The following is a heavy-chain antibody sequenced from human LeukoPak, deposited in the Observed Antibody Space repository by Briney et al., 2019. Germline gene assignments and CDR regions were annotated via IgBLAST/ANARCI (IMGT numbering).Heavy chain of an antibody. CDR2: IYYSGST. D-gene: IGHD5-12*01. V-gene: IGHV4-59*01. CDR1: GGSISSYY. J-gene: IGHJ4*02. Sequence: SETLSLTCTVSGGSISSYYWSWIRQPPGKGLEWIGYIYYSGSTNYNPSLKSRVTISVGTSKNQFSLKLSSVTAADTAVYYCARVGDGYLSHYFDYWGQGTLVTVSS. CDR3: ARVGDGYLSHYFDY.